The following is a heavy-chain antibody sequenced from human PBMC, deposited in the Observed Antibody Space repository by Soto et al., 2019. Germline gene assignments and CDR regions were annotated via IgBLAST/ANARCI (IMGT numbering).Heavy chain of an antibody. J-gene: IGHJ2*01. CDR1: GFTFSSYS. V-gene: IGHV3-48*02. CDR2: ISSSSSTI. D-gene: IGHD5-18*01. CDR3: ARDTVDSYGYNPSWYFDL. Sequence: GGSLKLAYAASGFTFSSYSMNWVRQAPGKGLEWVSYISSSSSTIYYADSVKGRFTISRDNAKNSLYLQMNSLRDEDTAVYYCARDTVDSYGYNPSWYFDLWGRGTLVTVPS.